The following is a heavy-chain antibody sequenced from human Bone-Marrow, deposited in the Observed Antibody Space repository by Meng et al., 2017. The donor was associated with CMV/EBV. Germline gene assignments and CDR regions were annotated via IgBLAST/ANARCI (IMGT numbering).Heavy chain of an antibody. CDR2: ISGNSGNI. CDR1: GFTFDNYA. Sequence: SLKVYCTGSGFTFDNYAMHWVRQAPGKGLEWVSGISGNSGNIAYADSLKGRFTSSRDNAKNSLYMQMNSLRVEDTALYYCARDTPRPAYYFDYWGPGTLVTVSS. J-gene: IGHJ4*02. CDR3: ARDTPRPAYYFDY. V-gene: IGHV3-9*01.